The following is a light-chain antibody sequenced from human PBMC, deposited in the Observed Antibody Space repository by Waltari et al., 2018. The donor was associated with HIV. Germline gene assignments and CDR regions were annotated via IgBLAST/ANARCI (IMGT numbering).Light chain of an antibody. V-gene: IGLV1-47*01. J-gene: IGLJ1*01. Sequence: QSVLTHPPSASVTPGQRVTLSCSACRSPIEFNYLYWYHQVPGTAPKLLIYKNDQWPSGVPDRFSASKSGTSASLVISGLRSEDEADYYCAAWDDRLSGRVFGTGTRVTVL. CDR3: AAWDDRLSGRV. CDR2: KND. CDR1: RSPIEFNY.